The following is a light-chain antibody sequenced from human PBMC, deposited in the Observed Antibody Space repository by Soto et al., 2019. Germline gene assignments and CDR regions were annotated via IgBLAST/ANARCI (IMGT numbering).Light chain of an antibody. CDR3: GSYTTTNTQV. CDR2: EVN. Sequence: QSALTQPASVSGSPGQSITISCTGTNSDVGDYNYVSWHQQYPGKAPKLIIYEVNNRPSGVSNRFSGSKSGNTASLTISGLQTEDEADYYCGSYTTTNTQVFGTGTKLTVL. V-gene: IGLV2-14*01. J-gene: IGLJ1*01. CDR1: NSDVGDYNY.